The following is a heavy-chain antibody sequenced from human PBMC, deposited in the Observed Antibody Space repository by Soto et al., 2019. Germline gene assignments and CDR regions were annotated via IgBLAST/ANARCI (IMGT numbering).Heavy chain of an antibody. V-gene: IGHV3-23*01. J-gene: IGHJ4*02. D-gene: IGHD4-17*01. CDR3: AKSPASTLTTLLEN. CDR2: IGGSGDWI. Sequence: EVQLLESGEDLLQPGGSLRLSCAASGFTFSNYAMSWVRQAPGKGPEWVSTIGGSGDWIFYADSVKGRFTISRDNSKNTLYLQMSSVRAEDTALYFCAKSPASTLTTLLENWGQGTLVTVSS. CDR1: GFTFSNYA.